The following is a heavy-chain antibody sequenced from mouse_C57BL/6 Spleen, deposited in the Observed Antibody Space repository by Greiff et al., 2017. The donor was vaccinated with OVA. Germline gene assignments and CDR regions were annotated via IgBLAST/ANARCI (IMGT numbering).Heavy chain of an antibody. CDR1: GYAFTNYL. V-gene: IGHV1-54*01. CDR3: AREAQATLFAY. Sequence: QVQLQQSGAELVRPGTSVKVSCKASGYAFTNYLIEWVKQRPGQGLEWIGVINPGSGGTNYNEKFKGKATLTADKSSSTAYMQLSSLTSEDSAVYFCAREAQATLFAYWGQGTLVTVSA. J-gene: IGHJ3*01. CDR2: INPGSGGT. D-gene: IGHD3-2*02.